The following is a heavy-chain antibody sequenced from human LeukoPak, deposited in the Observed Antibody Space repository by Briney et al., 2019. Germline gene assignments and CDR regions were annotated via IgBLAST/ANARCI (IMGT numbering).Heavy chain of an antibody. V-gene: IGHV1-8*01. J-gene: IGHJ6*02. CDR1: GYIFTSYD. Sequence: ASVKVSCKASGYIFTSYDINWVRQATGQGLEWMGWMNPNSGNTGYAQKFQGRVTMTRNTSISTAYMELSSLRSEDTAVYYCARVFRRSGWYAIYYYYGMDVWGQGTTVTVSS. CDR3: ARVFRRSGWYAIYYYYGMDV. CDR2: MNPNSGNT. D-gene: IGHD6-19*01.